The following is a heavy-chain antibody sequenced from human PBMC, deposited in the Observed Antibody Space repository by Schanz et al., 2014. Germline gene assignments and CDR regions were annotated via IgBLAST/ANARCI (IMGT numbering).Heavy chain of an antibody. CDR3: DRGPIATYHYNSAGAFDF. D-gene: IGHD6-19*01. CDR1: GYISGSHG. Sequence: QGQLVQSGVERKKSGASVKVSCKASGYISGSHGMTWVRQPPGQGPELMGWVNTHTGNTQYAQKFQARVSRTRDTVKTTGHLELTRLSTDDAAVSYCDRGPIATYHYNSAGAFDFWGQGTKVTVSP. J-gene: IGHJ3*01. V-gene: IGHV1-18*01. CDR2: VNTHTGNT.